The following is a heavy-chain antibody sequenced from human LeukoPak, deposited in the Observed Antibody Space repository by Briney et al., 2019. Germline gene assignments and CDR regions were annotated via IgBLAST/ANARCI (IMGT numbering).Heavy chain of an antibody. CDR3: AKDYYGSGVYYFDY. CDR1: GFIFSSYA. CDR2: IDGSGGRT. Sequence: GSLRLSCAASGFIFSSYAMSWVRQAPGKGLEWVSTIDGSGGRTYYADSVKGQFTISRDNSKNTLYLQMNSLRAEDTALYYCAKDYYGSGVYYFDYWGQGTLVTVSS. J-gene: IGHJ4*02. D-gene: IGHD3-10*01. V-gene: IGHV3-23*01.